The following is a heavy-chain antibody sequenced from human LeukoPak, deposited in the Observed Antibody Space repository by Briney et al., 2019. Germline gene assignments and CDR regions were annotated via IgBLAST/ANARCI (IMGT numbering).Heavy chain of an antibody. D-gene: IGHD3-9*01. CDR2: ISGSGGST. CDR1: GFTTSSDA. CDR3: AKGPYDILTGYYSGLDY. J-gene: IGHJ4*02. Sequence: PSGGSLVLSCASSGFTTSSDAMSGLRPAPGKGLEWVSAISGSGGSTYYADSVKGRFTISRDNSKSTLYLQMNSLRAEDTAVYYCAKGPYDILTGYYSGLDYWGQGTLVTVSS. V-gene: IGHV3-23*01.